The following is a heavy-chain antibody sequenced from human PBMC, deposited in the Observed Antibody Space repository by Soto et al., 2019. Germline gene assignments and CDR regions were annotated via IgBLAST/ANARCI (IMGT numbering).Heavy chain of an antibody. CDR1: GGTFSSYA. CDR2: IIPIFGTA. V-gene: IGHV1-69*13. Sequence: GASVKVSCKASGGTFSSYAISWVRQAPGQGLEWMGGIIPIFGTANYAQKFQGRVTITADESTSTAYMELSGLRSEDTAVYYCARDQSIAARPNYYFDYWGQGTLVTVSS. CDR3: ARDQSIAARPNYYFDY. J-gene: IGHJ4*02. D-gene: IGHD6-6*01.